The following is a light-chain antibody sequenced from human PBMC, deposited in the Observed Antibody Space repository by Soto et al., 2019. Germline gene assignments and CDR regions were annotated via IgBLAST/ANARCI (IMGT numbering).Light chain of an antibody. CDR2: DAS. CDR3: QQYRTYPLT. Sequence: DIQMTQSPSTLSASVGDRVTIACRASQSIGRLLAWYQRKPGNAPKLLIYDASNLATGVPSRFSGSGSGTEFTLAINSLQPDDFATYYCQQYRTYPLTFGGGTRVEIK. V-gene: IGKV1-5*01. CDR1: QSIGRL. J-gene: IGKJ4*01.